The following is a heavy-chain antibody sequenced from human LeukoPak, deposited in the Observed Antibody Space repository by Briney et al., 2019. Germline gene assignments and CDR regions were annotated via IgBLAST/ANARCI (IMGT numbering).Heavy chain of an antibody. Sequence: PGGSLRLSCAASGFAFNFYAMTWVRQAPGKGLEWVSAISGRDDSPYYADSVKGRFTISRDNSKNTLYLQMNSLRAEDTAVYYCAKDPKYSNSYTFDYWGQGTLVTVSS. CDR1: GFAFNFYA. CDR3: AKDPKYSNSYTFDY. CDR2: ISGRDDSP. V-gene: IGHV3-23*01. J-gene: IGHJ4*02. D-gene: IGHD6-13*01.